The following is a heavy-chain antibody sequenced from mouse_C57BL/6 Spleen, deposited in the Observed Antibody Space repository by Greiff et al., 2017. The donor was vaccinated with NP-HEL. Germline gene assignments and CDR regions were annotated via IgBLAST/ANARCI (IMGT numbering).Heavy chain of an antibody. V-gene: IGHV5-17*01. CDR1: GFTFSDYG. J-gene: IGHJ4*01. CDR2: ISSGSSTI. Sequence: EVKVVESGGGLVKPGGSLKLSCAASGFTFSDYGMHWVRQAPEKGLEWVAYISSGSSTIYYADTVKGRFTISRDNAKNTLFLQMTSLRSEDTAMYYCARRDSLLRSYAMDYWGQGTSVTVSS. D-gene: IGHD1-2*01. CDR3: ARRDSLLRSYAMDY.